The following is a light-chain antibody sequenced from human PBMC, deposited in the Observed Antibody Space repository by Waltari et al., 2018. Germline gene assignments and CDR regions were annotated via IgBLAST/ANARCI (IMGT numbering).Light chain of an antibody. Sequence: QSALTQPAPASGSPGQSITISCSVSTRYIGYQDSVPWYQQHPGKAPQFILYDVSRRPSGVSDRFSGSKSGNTASLTISGLQVEDEADYYCCSYASGNSVIFGGGTRVTVL. J-gene: IGLJ2*01. CDR3: CSYASGNSVI. CDR2: DVS. CDR1: TRYIGYQDS. V-gene: IGLV2-14*03.